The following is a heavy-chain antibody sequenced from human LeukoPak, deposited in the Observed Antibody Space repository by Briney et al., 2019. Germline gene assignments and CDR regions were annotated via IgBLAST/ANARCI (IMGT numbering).Heavy chain of an antibody. D-gene: IGHD3-10*01. V-gene: IGHV3-23*01. CDR1: GFTFSSYA. CDR2: ISGSGGST. J-gene: IGHJ4*02. Sequence: PGGSLRLSCAASGFTFSSYAMSWVRQAPGKGLEWVLAISGSGGSTYYADSVKGRFTISRDDSQNTMYLQVNDLRAEDTAVYYCATWPGSWYGEDYWGQGTLVTVSS. CDR3: ATWPGSWYGEDY.